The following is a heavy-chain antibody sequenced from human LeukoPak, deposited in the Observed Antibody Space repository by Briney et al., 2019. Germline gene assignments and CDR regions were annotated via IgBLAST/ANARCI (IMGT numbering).Heavy chain of an antibody. V-gene: IGHV3-30*02. Sequence: GGSLRLSCAASGFTFSNCGMHWVRQAPGKGLEWVAFVRYDGSNKHYADSVKGRFTISRDNSKNTLYLEMRSLRAEDTAVHHCANKLRSGSYLSYWGQGTLVTVSS. CDR2: VRYDGSNK. CDR1: GFTFSNCG. J-gene: IGHJ4*02. D-gene: IGHD1-26*01. CDR3: ANKLRSGSYLSY.